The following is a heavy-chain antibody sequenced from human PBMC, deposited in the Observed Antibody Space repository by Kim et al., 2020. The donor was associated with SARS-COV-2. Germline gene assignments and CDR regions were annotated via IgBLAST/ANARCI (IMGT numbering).Heavy chain of an antibody. CDR1: GFTFIGHA. CDR2: IDGSDGTT. Sequence: GGSLRLSCTTSGFTFIGHAMSWVRQAPGQGLEWVSSIDGSDGTTYYVDSVKGRFPISRDDAKNTLYLQMRALRADETASYYCVKGGWGWIWDHWGQGTLVTVSS. V-gene: IGHV3-23*01. CDR3: VKGGWGWIWDH. D-gene: IGHD5-12*01. J-gene: IGHJ4*02.